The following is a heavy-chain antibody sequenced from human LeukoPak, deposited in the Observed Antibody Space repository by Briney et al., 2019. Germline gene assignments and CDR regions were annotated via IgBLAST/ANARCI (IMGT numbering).Heavy chain of an antibody. V-gene: IGHV4-34*01. D-gene: IGHD6-19*01. Sequence: SETLSLTCAVYGGSFSGYYWSWIRQPPGKGLEWIGEINHSGSTNYSPSLKSRVTISVDTSKNQFSLKLSSVTAADTAVYYCASPLLPYSSGWYRDYWGQGTLVTVSS. CDR3: ASPLLPYSSGWYRDY. J-gene: IGHJ4*02. CDR2: INHSGST. CDR1: GGSFSGYY.